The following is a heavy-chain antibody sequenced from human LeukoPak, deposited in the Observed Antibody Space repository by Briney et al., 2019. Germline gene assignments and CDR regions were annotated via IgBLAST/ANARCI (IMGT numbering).Heavy chain of an antibody. Sequence: SETLSLTCAVYGGSFSGYYWSWIRQPPGKGLEWIGEINHSGSTNYNPSLKSRVTISVDTSKNQFSLKLSSVTAADTAVYYCARALRMAMVRGVIIRGYYFDYWGQGTLVTVSS. CDR1: GGSFSGYY. CDR2: INHSGST. J-gene: IGHJ4*02. V-gene: IGHV4-34*01. CDR3: ARALRMAMVRGVIIRGYYFDY. D-gene: IGHD3-10*01.